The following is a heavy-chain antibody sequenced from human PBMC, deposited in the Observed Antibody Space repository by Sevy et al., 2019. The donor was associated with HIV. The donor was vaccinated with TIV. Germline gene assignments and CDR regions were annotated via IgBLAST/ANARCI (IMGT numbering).Heavy chain of an antibody. J-gene: IGHJ4*02. D-gene: IGHD3-10*01. Sequence: ASVKVSCKASGYTFTSYAMHWVRQAPGQRLEWMGWINTGNGNTKYSQKFQGRVTITRDTSASTAYMELSSLGSEDTAVYYCARDASTMVRGVIIKGAAFDYWGQGTLVTVSS. CDR3: ARDASTMVRGVIIKGAAFDY. V-gene: IGHV1-3*04. CDR1: GYTFTSYA. CDR2: INTGNGNT.